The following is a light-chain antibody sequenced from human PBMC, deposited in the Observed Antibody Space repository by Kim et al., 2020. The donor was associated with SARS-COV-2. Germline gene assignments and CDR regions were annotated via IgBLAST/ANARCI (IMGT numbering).Light chain of an antibody. CDR1: DSVSLL. CDR3: QVWDSTSDHPWV. J-gene: IGLJ3*02. CDR2: YDS. V-gene: IGLV3-21*04. Sequence: GRAGRITCGSNDSVSLLVHWYQEKPGQAPLLVISYDSDRPSGIPGRFSGSKSGNTATLTISRVEAGDEAGYFCQVWDSTSDHPWVFGGGTQLTVL.